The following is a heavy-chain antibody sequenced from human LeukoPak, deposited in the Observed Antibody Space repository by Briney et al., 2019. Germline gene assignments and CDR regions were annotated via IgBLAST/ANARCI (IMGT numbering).Heavy chain of an antibody. Sequence: PGGSLRLSCAPSGFTFSSYPMSWVRQAPGRGLEWVSAISGSGDTTFYAHSVKGRFPISRDNPKNTLFLQVNSLRVEDTAVYFCAKELTTERTPGVDSWGQGTLVTVSS. CDR1: GFTFSSYP. D-gene: IGHD4-17*01. CDR2: ISGSGDTT. CDR3: AKELTTERTPGVDS. J-gene: IGHJ4*02. V-gene: IGHV3-23*01.